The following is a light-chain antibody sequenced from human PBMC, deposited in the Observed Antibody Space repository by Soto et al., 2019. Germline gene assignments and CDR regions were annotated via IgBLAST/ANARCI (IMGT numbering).Light chain of an antibody. V-gene: IGLV2-8*01. CDR3: SSRAGSINVV. Sequence: QSVLTQPPSASGSPGQSVTISCTGTSSDVGGYNAVSWYQQYPGKAPKLMIYEVSKRPSGVPDRFSGSKSGNTASLTVSGLQAEDEADYYCSSRAGSINVVFGGGTKLTVL. CDR1: SSDVGGYNA. J-gene: IGLJ2*01. CDR2: EVS.